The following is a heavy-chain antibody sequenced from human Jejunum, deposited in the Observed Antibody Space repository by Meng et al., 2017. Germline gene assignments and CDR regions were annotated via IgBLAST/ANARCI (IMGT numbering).Heavy chain of an antibody. V-gene: IGHV4-39*07. CDR2: FYSEGRM. J-gene: IGHJ4*02. Sequence: GSLRLSCTVSGGSINSLYWGWIRQPPGKGLEWIGNFYSEGRMYYNPSLKSRVTISIDTSKNQFSLNLSSVTAADTAIYYCARGTGGYGSVLDQWGQGTLVTVSS. CDR1: GGSINSLY. CDR3: ARGTGGYGSVLDQ. D-gene: IGHD5-12*01.